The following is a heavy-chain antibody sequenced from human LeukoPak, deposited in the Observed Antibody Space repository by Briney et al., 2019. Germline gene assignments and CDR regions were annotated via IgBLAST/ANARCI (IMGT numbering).Heavy chain of an antibody. CDR2: INHSGST. J-gene: IGHJ4*02. D-gene: IGHD5-12*01. Sequence: KPSETLSLTCAVYGGSFSGYSWSWIRQPPGKGLEWIGEINHSGSTNYNPSLKSRVTISVDTSKNQFSLKLSSVTAADTAVYYCARMGGYGRWLRPGAVGYWGQGTLVTVSS. CDR3: ARMGGYGRWLRPGAVGY. CDR1: GGSFSGYS. V-gene: IGHV4-34*01.